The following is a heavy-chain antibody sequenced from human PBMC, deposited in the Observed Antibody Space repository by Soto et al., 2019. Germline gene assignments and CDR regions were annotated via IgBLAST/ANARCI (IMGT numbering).Heavy chain of an antibody. CDR2: VIPIFGTA. V-gene: IGHV1-69*12. Sequence: QVQLVQSGAEVKKPGSSVKVSCKASGGTFSSYAISWVRQAPGPGLERMGGVIPIFGTANYAQKFQGRVTITADESTSTAYMELSSLRSEDTAVYYCARDLTPARKDMVATGAFDYWGQGTLVTVSS. J-gene: IGHJ4*02. CDR3: ARDLTPARKDMVATGAFDY. CDR1: GGTFSSYA. D-gene: IGHD5-12*01.